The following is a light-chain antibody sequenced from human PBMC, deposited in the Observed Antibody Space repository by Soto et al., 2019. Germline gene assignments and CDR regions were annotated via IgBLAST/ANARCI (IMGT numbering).Light chain of an antibody. CDR2: ENN. Sequence: QAVVTQPPSVSAAPGQRVTISCSGSSSNIENNYVSWYQHLPGTAPKLLIYENNKRPSGIPDRFSGSKSGTSATLGITGLQTGDEADYHCGTWDTSLRAVVFGGGTKLTVL. CDR1: SSNIENNY. J-gene: IGLJ2*01. CDR3: GTWDTSLRAVV. V-gene: IGLV1-51*02.